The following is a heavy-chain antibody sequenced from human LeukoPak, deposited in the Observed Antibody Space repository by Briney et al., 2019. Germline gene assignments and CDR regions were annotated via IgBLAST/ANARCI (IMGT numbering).Heavy chain of an antibody. CDR1: GGSTSSYN. CDR3: ARSLSRESYFYHMDV. V-gene: IGHV4-4*09. J-gene: IGHJ6*03. Sequence: SETLSLTCIVSGGSTSSYNWSWIRQPPGKGLEWIGYIYTSGSTNYNPSLKSRVTISVDTSKNQFSLKLSSVTAADTAVYYCARSLSRESYFYHMDVWGKGTTVTVSS. CDR2: IYTSGST.